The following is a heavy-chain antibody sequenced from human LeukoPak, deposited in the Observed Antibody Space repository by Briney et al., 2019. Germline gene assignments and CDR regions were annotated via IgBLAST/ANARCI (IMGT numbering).Heavy chain of an antibody. V-gene: IGHV4-59*01. Sequence: SETLSLTCAVYGGSFSGYYWSWIRQPPGKGLEWIGYIYYSGSTNYNPSLKSRVTISVDTSMNQFSLKLSSVTAADTAVYYCARAKYSSGWYAQAWGQGTLVTVSS. J-gene: IGHJ5*02. CDR2: IYYSGST. CDR1: GGSFSGYY. CDR3: ARAKYSSGWYAQA. D-gene: IGHD6-19*01.